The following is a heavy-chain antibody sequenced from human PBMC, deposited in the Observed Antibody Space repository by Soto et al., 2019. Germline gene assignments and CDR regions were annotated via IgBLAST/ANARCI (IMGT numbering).Heavy chain of an antibody. V-gene: IGHV3-66*01. Sequence: GGSLRLSCAASGFTVSSNYMSWVRQAPGKGLEWVSVIYSGGSTYYADSVKGRFTISRDNSKNTLYLQMNSLRAEDTAVYYCARTVGPMVRDQYNWIDPRGQGTLVTVSS. J-gene: IGHJ5*02. CDR2: IYSGGST. CDR1: GFTVSSNY. D-gene: IGHD3-10*01. CDR3: ARTVGPMVRDQYNWIDP.